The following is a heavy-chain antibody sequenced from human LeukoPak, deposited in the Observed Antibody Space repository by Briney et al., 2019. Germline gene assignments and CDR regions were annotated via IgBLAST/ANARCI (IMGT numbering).Heavy chain of an antibody. Sequence: SETLSLTCTVSGGSISSGDYYWSWVRQPPGKGLEWIGYIYYSGSTYYNPSLKSRVTISVDTSKNQFSLKLSSVTAADTAVYYCAREPDDYGGNSGGGYFDYWGQGTLVTVSS. J-gene: IGHJ4*02. CDR2: IYYSGST. CDR3: AREPDDYGGNSGGGYFDY. CDR1: GGSISSGDYY. V-gene: IGHV4-30-4*01. D-gene: IGHD4-23*01.